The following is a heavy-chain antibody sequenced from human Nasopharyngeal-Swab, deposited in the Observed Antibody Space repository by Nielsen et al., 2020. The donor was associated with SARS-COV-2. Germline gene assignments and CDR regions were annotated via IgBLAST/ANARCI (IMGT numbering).Heavy chain of an antibody. Sequence: GESLKISCAGSGFNFRFYAMSWVRQAPGKGLEWVSVISGSGGSTYYADSVKGRFTISRDNSKNTLYLQMNSLRAEDTAVYYCARYDDYYDSSGYAYWGQGTLVTVSS. V-gene: IGHV3-23*01. CDR3: ARYDDYYDSSGYAY. D-gene: IGHD3-22*01. J-gene: IGHJ4*02. CDR2: ISGSGGST. CDR1: GFNFRFYA.